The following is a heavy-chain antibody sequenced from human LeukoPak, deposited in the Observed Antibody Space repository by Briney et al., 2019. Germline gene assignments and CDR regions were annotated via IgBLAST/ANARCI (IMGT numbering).Heavy chain of an antibody. CDR2: ISSGGSDK. CDR3: ARDRSGYANDAFDF. V-gene: IGHV3-30-3*01. Sequence: PGRSLRLSCAASGFTFSNYAIHWVRQAPGKGLEWVAFISSGGSDKFYADSVKGRFTVSRDNSKNTLYLQMNSLRAEDTAVYHCARDRSGYANDAFDFWGQGTMVTVSS. CDR1: GFTFSNYA. J-gene: IGHJ3*01. D-gene: IGHD3-3*01.